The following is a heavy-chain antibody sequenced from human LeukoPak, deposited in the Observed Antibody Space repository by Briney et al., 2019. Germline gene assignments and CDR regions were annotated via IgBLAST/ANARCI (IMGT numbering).Heavy chain of an antibody. J-gene: IGHJ4*02. Sequence: GASVKVSCKASGYTFTSYGISWVRQAPGQGLEWMGWMNPNSGNTGYAQKFQGRVTITRNTSISTAYMELSSLRSEDTAVYYCAGQPLTGDFDYWGQGTLVTVSS. V-gene: IGHV1-8*03. D-gene: IGHD7-27*01. CDR3: AGQPLTGDFDY. CDR1: GYTFTSYG. CDR2: MNPNSGNT.